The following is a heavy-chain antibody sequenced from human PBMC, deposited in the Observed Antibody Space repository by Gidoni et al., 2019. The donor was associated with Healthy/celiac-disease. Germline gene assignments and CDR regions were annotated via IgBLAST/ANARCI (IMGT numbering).Heavy chain of an antibody. J-gene: IGHJ4*02. CDR1: GFTFDDYA. Sequence: EVQLVESGGGLVQPGRSLRLSCAASGFTFDDYAMHWVRQAPGKGLEWVSGISWNSGSIGYADSVKGRFTISRDNAKNSLYLQMNSLRAEDTALYYCAKVPEGATSPHFDYWGQGTLVTVSS. V-gene: IGHV3-9*01. D-gene: IGHD1-26*01. CDR2: ISWNSGSI. CDR3: AKVPEGATSPHFDY.